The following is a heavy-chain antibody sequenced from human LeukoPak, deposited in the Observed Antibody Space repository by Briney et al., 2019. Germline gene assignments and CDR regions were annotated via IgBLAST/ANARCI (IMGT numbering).Heavy chain of an antibody. J-gene: IGHJ4*02. D-gene: IGHD6-19*01. CDR3: ARGRSGWYLDY. V-gene: IGHV3-66*01. CDR1: GFSVCSNY. CDR2: IYSGGST. Sequence: GGSLRLSCAASGFSVCSNYMTWVRQARGMGLEWVSVIYSGGSTYYADSAKGRFIISRDNSKNTVYLQMNSLRAEDTAVYYCARGRSGWYLDYWGQGTLVTVSS.